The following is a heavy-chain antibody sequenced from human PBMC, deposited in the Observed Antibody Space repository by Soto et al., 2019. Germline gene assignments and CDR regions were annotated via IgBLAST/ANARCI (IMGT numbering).Heavy chain of an antibody. Sequence: SGPTLVNPTETLTLTCSVSGFSLANGRMGVSWIRQPPGKALEWLAHFFSDAERSYSTSMQSRLNMYKDSSGSQVVLTMTNMAPADTATYFCARMDGDYNYYGLDVWGHGIAVTVSS. D-gene: IGHD4-17*01. CDR3: ARMDGDYNYYGLDV. J-gene: IGHJ6*02. V-gene: IGHV2-26*01. CDR1: GFSLANGRMG. CDR2: FFSDAER.